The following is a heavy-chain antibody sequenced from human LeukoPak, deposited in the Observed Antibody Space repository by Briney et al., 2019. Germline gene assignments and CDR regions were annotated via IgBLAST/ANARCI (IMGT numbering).Heavy chain of an antibody. CDR2: VKSNTDGGAT. Sequence: GGSLRLSCAASGFTFSSYAMSWVRQAPGKGLEWVGRVKSNTDGGATDYAAPVKGRFIISRDDSKNTLYLEMNSLKNEDTAVYYCNSALYYWGQGTVVTVSS. CDR1: GFTFSSYA. J-gene: IGHJ4*01. D-gene: IGHD2-8*01. CDR3: NSALYY. V-gene: IGHV3-15*01.